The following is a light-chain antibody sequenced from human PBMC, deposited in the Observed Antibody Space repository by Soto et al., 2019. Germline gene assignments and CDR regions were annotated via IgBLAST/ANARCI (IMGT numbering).Light chain of an antibody. V-gene: IGKV1-5*01. CDR2: DVS. CDR3: QQYKSYSGT. J-gene: IGKJ1*01. CDR1: QSITTW. Sequence: DIQMTQSPSTLSAYVGDSVTITCRASQSITTWLAWYQQRPGKAPKLLIYDVSSLQSGVPSRFSGSGSGTEFTLSISSLQPDDFATYYCQQYKSYSGTFGQGTKVDIK.